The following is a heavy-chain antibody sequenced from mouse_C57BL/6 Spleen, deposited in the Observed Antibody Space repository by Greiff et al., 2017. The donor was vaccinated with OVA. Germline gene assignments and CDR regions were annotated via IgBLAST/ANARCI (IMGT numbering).Heavy chain of an antibody. V-gene: IGHV1-50*01. J-gene: IGHJ1*03. D-gene: IGHD2-5*01. CDR3: ARGIYYSNRYWYFDV. CDR1: GYTFTSYW. CDR2: IDPSDSYT. Sequence: QVQLKQPGAELVKPGASVKLSCKASGYTFTSYWMQWVKQRPGQGLEWIGEIDPSDSYTNYNQKFKGKATLTVDTASSTAYMQLSSLTSEDSAVYYCARGIYYSNRYWYFDVWGTGTTVTVSS.